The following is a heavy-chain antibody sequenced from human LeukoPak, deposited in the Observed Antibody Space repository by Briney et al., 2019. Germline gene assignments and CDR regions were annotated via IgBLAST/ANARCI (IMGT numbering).Heavy chain of an antibody. CDR1: GYSFNTYW. CDR2: IYPGDSDT. D-gene: IGHD1-26*01. Sequence: GESLKISCKGSGYSFNTYWIGWVRQMSGKGLEWMGIIYPGDSDTKYSPSFQGQVTISADKSISTAYLQWSSLEASDTAMYYCARPRPRAGDYFDYWGQGTLVTVSS. CDR3: ARPRPRAGDYFDY. V-gene: IGHV5-51*01. J-gene: IGHJ4*02.